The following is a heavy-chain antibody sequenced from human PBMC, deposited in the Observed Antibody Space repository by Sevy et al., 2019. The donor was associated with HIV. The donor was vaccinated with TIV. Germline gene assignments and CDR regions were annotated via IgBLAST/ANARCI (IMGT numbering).Heavy chain of an antibody. CDR2: ISYDGSNK. D-gene: IGHD3-16*02. CDR1: GFTFSSYA. V-gene: IGHV3-30-3*01. J-gene: IGHJ3*02. Sequence: GGSLRLSCAASGFTFSSYAMHWVRQAPGKGLEWVAVISYDGSNKYYADSVKGRFTISRDNSKNTLYLQMNSLRAEDMAVYYCARTFMITFGGVIGNDAFDIWGQGTMVTVSS. CDR3: ARTFMITFGGVIGNDAFDI.